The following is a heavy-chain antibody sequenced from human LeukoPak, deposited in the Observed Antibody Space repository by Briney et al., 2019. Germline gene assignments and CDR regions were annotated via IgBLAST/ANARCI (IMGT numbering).Heavy chain of an antibody. D-gene: IGHD2-21*01. V-gene: IGHV1-18*01. CDR3: ARDRQCGY. CDR2: ISPYNGNT. J-gene: IGHJ4*02. Sequence: VASVKVSCKAPGYTFTSYGISWVRQAPGQGLEWMGWISPYNGNTNYAPKLQGRLTMTTDTSTSTAYMELRSLRSDDTAVYYCARDRQCGYWGQGTLVTVSS. CDR1: GYTFTSYG.